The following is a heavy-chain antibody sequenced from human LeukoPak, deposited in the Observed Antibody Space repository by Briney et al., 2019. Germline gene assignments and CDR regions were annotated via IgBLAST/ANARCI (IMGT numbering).Heavy chain of an antibody. CDR1: GGSINTHY. CDR3: ARYGDYDTLDY. V-gene: IGHV4-59*11. J-gene: IGHJ4*02. D-gene: IGHD4-17*01. CDR2: IYYSGSS. Sequence: PSETLSLTCTVSGGSINTHYWSWIRQPPGKRLEWIGYIYYSGSSNYNPSLKSRVTISLDTSKRQFSLKLSSVTAADTAVYYCARYGDYDTLDYWGQGTLVTVSS.